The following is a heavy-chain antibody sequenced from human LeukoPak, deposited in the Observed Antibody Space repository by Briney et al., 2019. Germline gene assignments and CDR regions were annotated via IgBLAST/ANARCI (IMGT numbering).Heavy chain of an antibody. V-gene: IGHV3-30-3*01. J-gene: IGHJ4*02. CDR1: GFTFSSYA. CDR3: ARARGIMITFGGVGY. Sequence: GGSLRLSCAASGFTFSSYAMHWVRQAPGKGLEWVAVISYDGSNKYYADSVKGRFTISGDNSKNTLYLQMNSLRAEDTAVYYCARARGIMITFGGVGYRGQGTLVTVSS. D-gene: IGHD3-16*01. CDR2: ISYDGSNK.